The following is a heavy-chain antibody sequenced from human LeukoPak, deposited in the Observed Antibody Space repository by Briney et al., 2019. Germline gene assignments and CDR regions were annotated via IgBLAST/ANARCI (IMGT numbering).Heavy chain of an antibody. Sequence: SVKVSCKASGGTFSSYAISWVRQAPGQGLEWMGRIIPIFGTANYAQKFQGRVTITTDESTSTAYMELSSLRSEDTAVYCCARDSGYSYGFNWCDPWGQGTLVTVSS. D-gene: IGHD5-18*01. CDR1: GGTFSSYA. V-gene: IGHV1-69*05. CDR2: IIPIFGTA. J-gene: IGHJ5*02. CDR3: ARDSGYSYGFNWCDP.